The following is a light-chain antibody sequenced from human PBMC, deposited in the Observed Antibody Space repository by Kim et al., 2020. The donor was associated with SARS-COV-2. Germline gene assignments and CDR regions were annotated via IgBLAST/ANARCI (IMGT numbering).Light chain of an antibody. CDR1: SSDVGGYNS. CDR2: DVS. V-gene: IGLV2-11*01. J-gene: IGLJ1*01. CDR3: CSYAGTYTYV. Sequence: GQSVAISCTGTSSDVGGYNSVSWYQQHPGKAPKLIIYDVSKRPSGVPDRFSGSKSGNTASLTISGLQAGDEADYYCCSYAGTYTYVFATGTKVTVL.